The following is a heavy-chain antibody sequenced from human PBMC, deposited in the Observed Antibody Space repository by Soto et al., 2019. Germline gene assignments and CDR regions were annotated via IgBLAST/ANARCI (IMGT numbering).Heavy chain of an antibody. CDR3: ARGSGIVALPGELEDVKYDY. D-gene: IGHD1-1*01. CDR2: INESGST. J-gene: IGHJ4*02. V-gene: IGHV4-34*01. CDR1: GQSFSGHS. Sequence: QVQLQQWGAGLVKPSETLSLSCAVYGQSFSGHSWAWIRQPPGKGLEWIGEINESGSTYYNPSLKSRVTISTETSKNQFSLKLSSVSGADTAAYFCARGSGIVALPGELEDVKYDYWGQGTLVNVSS.